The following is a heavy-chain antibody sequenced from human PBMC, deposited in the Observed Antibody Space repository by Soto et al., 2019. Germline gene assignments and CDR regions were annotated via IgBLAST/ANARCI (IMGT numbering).Heavy chain of an antibody. V-gene: IGHV1-69*01. CDR3: ARGTPYGSGSYSSDY. D-gene: IGHD3-10*01. Sequence: QVQLVQSGAEVKQPGSSVKVSCKASGGTFSSYAISWVRQAPGQGLEWMGGIIPIFGTANYAQKLQGRVTITADESTSTAYMELSSLRSEDTAVYYCARGTPYGSGSYSSDYWGQGTLVTVSS. J-gene: IGHJ4*02. CDR2: IIPIFGTA. CDR1: GGTFSSYA.